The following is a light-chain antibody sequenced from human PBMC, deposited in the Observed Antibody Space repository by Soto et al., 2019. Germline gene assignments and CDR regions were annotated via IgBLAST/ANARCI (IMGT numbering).Light chain of an antibody. CDR2: LGS. CDR3: MQALQTPPYT. J-gene: IGKJ2*01. CDR1: QSLLHSNGYNY. V-gene: IGKV2-28*01. Sequence: DIVMTQSPLSLPVTPGEPASISCRSSQSLLHSNGYNYLDWYLQKPGQSPQLLIYLGSNRASGVTDRFSGSGSGTDFTLKISRVEAEDVGVYYCMQALQTPPYTFVQGTKLEIK.